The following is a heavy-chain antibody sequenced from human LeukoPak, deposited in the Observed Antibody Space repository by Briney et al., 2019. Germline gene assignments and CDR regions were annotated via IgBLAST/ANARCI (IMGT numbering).Heavy chain of an antibody. CDR2: IIPIFGTA. CDR3: ARFGGPGYGPELSDDY. V-gene: IGHV1-69*13. D-gene: IGHD3-16*01. CDR1: GGTFSSYA. Sequence: SVKVSCKASGGTFSSYAISWVRQAPGQGLEWMGGIIPIFGTANYAQKFQGRVTITADESTSTAYMELSSLRSEDTAVYYCARFGGPGYGPELSDDYWGQGTLVTVSS. J-gene: IGHJ4*02.